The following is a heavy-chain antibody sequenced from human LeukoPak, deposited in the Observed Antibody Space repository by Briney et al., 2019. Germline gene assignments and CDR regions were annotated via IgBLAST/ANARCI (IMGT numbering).Heavy chain of an antibody. Sequence: PGGSLRLSCAASGFTFSNYGMHWDRQAPGKGLEWVAVISHDGSNKYYGDSVKGRFTISRDNSKNTLFLQMNSLRAEDTAVYYCAKVFPSGRPHTRYYFEYWGQGTLVTVSS. J-gene: IGHJ4*02. V-gene: IGHV3-30*18. CDR2: ISHDGSNK. D-gene: IGHD1-26*01. CDR1: GFTFSNYG. CDR3: AKVFPSGRPHTRYYFEY.